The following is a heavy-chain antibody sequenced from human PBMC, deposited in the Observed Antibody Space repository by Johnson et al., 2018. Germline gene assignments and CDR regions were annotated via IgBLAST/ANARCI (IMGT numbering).Heavy chain of an antibody. D-gene: IGHD2-8*01. V-gene: IGHV3-74*02. CDR1: GFPFSYYA. CDR2: INPDGSIT. J-gene: IGHJ4*02. Sequence: EVQLVESGGGLVQPGGSLRLSCAASGFPFSYYAMSWVRQAPGKGLVWVSRINPDGSITTSADSVKGRFTISRDSAKNTLSLQMNSLGADDTAVYYCGRVYDSAPDCGGQGTLVTGSS. CDR3: GRVYDSAPDC.